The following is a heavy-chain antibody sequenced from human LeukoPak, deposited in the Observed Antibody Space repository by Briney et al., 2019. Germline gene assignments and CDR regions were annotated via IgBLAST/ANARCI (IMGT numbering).Heavy chain of an antibody. CDR3: AKRAPYFDY. CDR1: GFAFSSSA. Sequence: PGGSLGLSCAASGFAFSSSAMSWVRQAPGKGLQWVSAVSGSGDTTYYADSVKGRFTISRDNSKNTLYLQMNSLRAEDTAVYYCAKRAPYFDYWGQGTLVTVSS. V-gene: IGHV3-23*01. J-gene: IGHJ4*02. CDR2: VSGSGDTT.